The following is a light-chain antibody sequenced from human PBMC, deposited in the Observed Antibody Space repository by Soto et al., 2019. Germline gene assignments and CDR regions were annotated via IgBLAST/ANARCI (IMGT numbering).Light chain of an antibody. CDR3: QQFNSYPPLLT. CDR2: DAS. Sequence: AIQLTQSPSSLSASVGDRVTITCRASHGISSALAWYQQKPGKAPKLLIYDASSLESGVPSRFSGSGSGTDFTLTISSLQPEDFATYYCQQFNSYPPLLTFGGGTKVEIK. J-gene: IGKJ4*01. CDR1: HGISSA. V-gene: IGKV1-13*02.